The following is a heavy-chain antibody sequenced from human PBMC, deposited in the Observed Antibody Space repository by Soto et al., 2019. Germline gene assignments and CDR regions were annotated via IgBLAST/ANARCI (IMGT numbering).Heavy chain of an antibody. CDR2: ISDTGDNT. D-gene: IGHD1-26*01. CDR3: AKDGATRAWFGP. CDR1: GFTFSRSA. V-gene: IGHV3-23*01. Sequence: EVQLLESGGSLVQPGGSLRLSCAASGFTFSRSAMNWVRQAPGKGLEWVSLISDTGDNTYYADSVKGRFSIFRDNSKNMLYLQMNSLRVEDTAVYYCAKDGATRAWFGPWGQGTLVIVSS. J-gene: IGHJ5*02.